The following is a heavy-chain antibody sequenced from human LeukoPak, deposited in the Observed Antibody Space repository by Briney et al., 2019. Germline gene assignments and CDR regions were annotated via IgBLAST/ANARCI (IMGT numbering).Heavy chain of an antibody. CDR2: ISGSGGST. CDR1: GFTFSSYA. V-gene: IGHV3-23*01. J-gene: IGHJ6*03. CDR3: AREEGYYYYMDV. Sequence: GGSLRLSCAASGFTFSSYAMSWVRQAPGKGLEWVSAISGSGGSTYHADSVKGRFTISRDNSKNTLHLQMNSLRAEDTAVYYCAREEGYYYYMDVWGKGTTVTVSS.